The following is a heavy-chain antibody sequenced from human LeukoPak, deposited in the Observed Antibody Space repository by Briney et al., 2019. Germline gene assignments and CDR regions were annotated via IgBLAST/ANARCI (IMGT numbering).Heavy chain of an antibody. Sequence: ASVKVSCKASGYTFTSYYMHWVRQAPGQGLEWMGIINPSGGSTSYAQKFQGRVTMTRDTSISTAYMELSRLRSDDTAVYYCARGAYGNPSSADYWGQGTLVTVSS. CDR3: ARGAYGNPSSADY. J-gene: IGHJ4*02. V-gene: IGHV1-46*01. CDR1: GYTFTSYY. CDR2: INPSGGST. D-gene: IGHD4-17*01.